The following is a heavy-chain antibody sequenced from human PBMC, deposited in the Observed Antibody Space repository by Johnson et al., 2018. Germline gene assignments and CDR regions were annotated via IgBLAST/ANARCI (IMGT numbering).Heavy chain of an antibody. Sequence: VQLVQSGGGLVQPGGSLRLSCAASGFTFSSYAMSWVRQAPGKGLEWVSGISWNSGSIAYADSVKGRFTISRDNSKNTLYLQMNSLRAEDTAVYYCAKDWEVAAVGTGGYFHHWGQGTLVTVSS. D-gene: IGHD6-13*01. V-gene: IGHV3-23*04. CDR3: AKDWEVAAVGTGGYFHH. J-gene: IGHJ1*01. CDR1: GFTFSSYA. CDR2: ISWNSGSI.